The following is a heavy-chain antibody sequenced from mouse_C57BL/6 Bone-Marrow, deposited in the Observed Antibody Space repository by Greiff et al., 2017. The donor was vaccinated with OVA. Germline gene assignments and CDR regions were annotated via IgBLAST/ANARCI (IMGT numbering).Heavy chain of an antibody. D-gene: IGHD2-5*01. Sequence: VQLQESGAELVRPGASVTLSCKASGYTFTDYEMHWVKQTPVHGLEWIGAIDPETGGTAYNQKFKGTAILTADKSSSTAYMELRSLTSEDSAVYYCKRGYSNYYAMDYWGQGTSVTVSS. V-gene: IGHV1-15*01. CDR3: KRGYSNYYAMDY. CDR1: GYTFTDYE. CDR2: IDPETGGT. J-gene: IGHJ4*01.